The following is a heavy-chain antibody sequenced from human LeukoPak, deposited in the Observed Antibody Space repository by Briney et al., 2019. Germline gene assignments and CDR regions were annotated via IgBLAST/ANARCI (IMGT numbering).Heavy chain of an antibody. CDR2: ISSSGSTI. CDR3: ARGLGSSGYVFGLDY. D-gene: IGHD5-12*01. J-gene: IGHJ4*02. Sequence: GGSLRLSCAASGFTFSSYEMNWVRQAPGKGLEWVSYISSSGSTIYYADSVKGRFTISRDNAKNSLYLQMNSLRAEDTAVYYCARGLGSSGYVFGLDYWGQGTLVTVSS. V-gene: IGHV3-48*03. CDR1: GFTFSSYE.